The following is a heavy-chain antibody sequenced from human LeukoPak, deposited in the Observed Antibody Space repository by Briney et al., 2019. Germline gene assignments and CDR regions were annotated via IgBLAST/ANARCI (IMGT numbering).Heavy chain of an antibody. J-gene: IGHJ4*02. D-gene: IGHD2-2*01. CDR3: AKRICSGTTCYHLDS. V-gene: IGHV3-23*01. CDR1: GFTFSVAG. Sequence: PGGSLRLSCAPSGFTFSVAGMHWVRQAPGKGLEWVSAIIGNGASSYYVDSVKGRFTISRDNSKNTLYLQMNSLRAEDTGVYYCAKRICSGTTCYHLDSWGQGTLVTVSS. CDR2: IIGNGASS.